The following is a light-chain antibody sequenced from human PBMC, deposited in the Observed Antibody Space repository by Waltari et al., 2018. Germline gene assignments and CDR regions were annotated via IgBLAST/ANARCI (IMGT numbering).Light chain of an antibody. CDR3: QQGSILPLT. Sequence: EVLLTQSPVTLSLSARENASLSCRASESVYKYLAWYQQRPGQPPRLLIYDTSNRAAGVPGRFSGSGYGTDFTLTITSLEAEDFAVYFCQQGSILPLTFGGGTRVEIK. CDR1: ESVYKY. CDR2: DTS. V-gene: IGKV3-11*01. J-gene: IGKJ4*01.